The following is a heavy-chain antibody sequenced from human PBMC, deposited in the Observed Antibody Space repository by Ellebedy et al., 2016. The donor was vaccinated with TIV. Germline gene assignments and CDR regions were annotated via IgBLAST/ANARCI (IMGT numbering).Heavy chain of an antibody. D-gene: IGHD1-7*01. CDR3: ARVNWNYGPFDY. V-gene: IGHV1-18*01. Sequence: ASVKVSXXASGYTFTSYGISWVRQAPGQGLEWMGWISAYNGNTNYAQKLQGRVTMTTDTSTSTAYMELRSLRSDDTAVYYCARVNWNYGPFDYWGQGTLVTVSS. CDR1: GYTFTSYG. J-gene: IGHJ4*02. CDR2: ISAYNGNT.